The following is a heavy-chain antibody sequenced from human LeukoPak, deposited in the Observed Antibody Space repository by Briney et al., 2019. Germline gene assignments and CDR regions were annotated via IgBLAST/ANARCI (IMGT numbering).Heavy chain of an antibody. CDR1: GGSFSGYY. D-gene: IGHD2-2*01. V-gene: IGHV4-34*01. CDR3: ARSLYHEGAFDI. Sequence: SETLSLTCAVYGGSFSGYYWSWIRQPPGKGLEWIGEINHSGSTNYNPSLKSRVTISVDTSKNQFSLKLSSVTAADTAVYYCARSLYHEGAFDIWGQGTMVTVSS. CDR2: INHSGST. J-gene: IGHJ3*02.